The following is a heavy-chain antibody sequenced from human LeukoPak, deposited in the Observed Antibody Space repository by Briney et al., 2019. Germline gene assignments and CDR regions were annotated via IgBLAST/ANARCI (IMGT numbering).Heavy chain of an antibody. J-gene: IGHJ4*02. D-gene: IGHD3-22*01. V-gene: IGHV4-39*01. Sequence: SETLSLTCTVSGGSISSTSYYWGWIRQPPGKGLEWIGSIYYTGSTYYNPSLKSRVTISVDTSKNQFSLKLSSVTAADTAVYYCASSRGDYYDSSGYYDYWGQGTLVIVSS. CDR3: ASSRGDYYDSSGYYDY. CDR2: IYYTGST. CDR1: GGSISSTSYY.